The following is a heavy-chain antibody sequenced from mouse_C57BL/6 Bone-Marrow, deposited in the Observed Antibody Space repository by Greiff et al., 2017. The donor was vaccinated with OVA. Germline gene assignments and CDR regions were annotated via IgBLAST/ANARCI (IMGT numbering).Heavy chain of an antibody. CDR1: GFTFSSYT. CDR2: ISGGGGNT. D-gene: IGHD1-1*01. J-gene: IGHJ4*01. V-gene: IGHV5-9*01. Sequence: EVKLEESGGGLVKPGGSLKLSCAASGFTFSSYTMSWVRQTPEKRLEWVATISGGGGNTYYPDSVKGRFTISRDNAKNTLYLQMSSLRSEDTALYYCARLIHYYGSTYAMDYWGQGTSVTVSS. CDR3: ARLIHYYGSTYAMDY.